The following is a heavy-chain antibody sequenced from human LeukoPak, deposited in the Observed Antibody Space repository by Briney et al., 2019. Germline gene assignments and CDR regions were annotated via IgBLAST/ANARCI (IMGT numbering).Heavy chain of an antibody. CDR3: ARERFGSFEF. CDR2: ISAYSGNT. V-gene: IGHV1-18*01. D-gene: IGHD3-10*01. J-gene: IGHJ4*02. CDR1: GYTFTSYG. Sequence: ASVKVSCKASGYTFTSYGISWVRQAPGQGLEWMGWISAYSGNTNYAQNLQGRVTMTTETSTNTAYMEVRRLRSDDTAVYYCARERFGSFEFWGQGTLVTVSS.